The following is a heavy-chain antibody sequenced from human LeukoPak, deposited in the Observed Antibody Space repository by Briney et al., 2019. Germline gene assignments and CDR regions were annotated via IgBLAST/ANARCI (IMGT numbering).Heavy chain of an antibody. Sequence: SETLTPTCTVSGDSISSTTNSWGWVRQPPGKGLEWIGEIYHSGSTNYNPSLKSRVTISVDKSKNQFSLKLSSVTAADTAVYYCARRTVAGTYYFDYWGQGTLVTVSS. CDR3: ARRTVAGTYYFDY. CDR1: GDSISSTTNS. J-gene: IGHJ4*02. V-gene: IGHV4-39*07. CDR2: IYHSGST. D-gene: IGHD6-19*01.